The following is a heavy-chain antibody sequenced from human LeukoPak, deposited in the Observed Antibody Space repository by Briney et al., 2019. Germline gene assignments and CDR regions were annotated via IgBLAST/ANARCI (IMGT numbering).Heavy chain of an antibody. CDR3: ARATYGSGSYDV. J-gene: IGHJ6*02. Sequence: PSETLSLTCTFSGGSISSYYWSWIRQPPGKGLEWIGYIYYSGSTNYNPSLKSRVTISVDTSKNQFSLRLSSVTAADTAVYYCARATYGSGSYDVWGQGTTVTVSS. V-gene: IGHV4-59*08. CDR2: IYYSGST. D-gene: IGHD3-10*01. CDR1: GGSISSYY.